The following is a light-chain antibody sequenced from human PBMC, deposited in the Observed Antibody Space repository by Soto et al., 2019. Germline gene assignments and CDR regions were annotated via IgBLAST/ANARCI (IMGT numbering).Light chain of an antibody. CDR3: SSYTSSSTLV. J-gene: IGLJ1*01. CDR1: SSDFGGYNY. CDR2: EVS. V-gene: IGLV2-14*01. Sequence: QSVLTQPASVSGSPGQSITISCTGTSSDFGGYNYVSWYQQHPGKAPKLMIYEVSNRPSGVSNSFSGSKSGNTASLTISGLQAEDEADYYCSSYTSSSTLVFGTGTKVTVL.